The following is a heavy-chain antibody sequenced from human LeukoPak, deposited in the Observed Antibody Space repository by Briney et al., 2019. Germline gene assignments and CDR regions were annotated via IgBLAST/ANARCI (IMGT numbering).Heavy chain of an antibody. CDR2: ISGSGGST. Sequence: PGGSLRLSCAASGFTFSSYAMSWVRQAPGKGLEWVSAISGSGGSTYYADSVKGRFTISRDNSKNTLYLQMNSLRAEDTAVYYCAKPYSSGWQPPPNADYVDYWGQGTLVTVSS. V-gene: IGHV3-23*01. CDR1: GFTFSSYA. D-gene: IGHD6-19*01. J-gene: IGHJ4*02. CDR3: AKPYSSGWQPPPNADYVDY.